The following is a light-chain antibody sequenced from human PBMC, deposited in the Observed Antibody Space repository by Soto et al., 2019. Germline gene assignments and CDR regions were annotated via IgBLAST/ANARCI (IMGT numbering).Light chain of an antibody. CDR2: DAS. Sequence: EIVLTQSAAILSLSPGERVTLSCRASQNVSTYLAWYQQKPGQAPRLLIYDASDRATGIPARFSGSGSGTDFTLSSLEPEDSAVYYCQQRTNWLTFGPGTKVDIK. V-gene: IGKV3-11*01. CDR1: QNVSTY. CDR3: QQRTNWLT. J-gene: IGKJ3*01.